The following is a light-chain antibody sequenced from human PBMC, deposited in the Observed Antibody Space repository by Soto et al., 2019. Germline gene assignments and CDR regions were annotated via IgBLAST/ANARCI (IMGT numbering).Light chain of an antibody. CDR2: NNN. CDR1: SSNIGSNF. V-gene: IGLV1-44*01. CDR3: ATWDDSLNGLV. J-gene: IGLJ3*02. Sequence: QSVLTQPPSASGTPGQRVTIPCSGSSSNIGSNFVNWYQQLPGTAPKLLMYNNNQRPSGVPDRFSGSKSGTSASLAISGLQSEDEADYHCATWDDSLNGLVFGGGTKL.